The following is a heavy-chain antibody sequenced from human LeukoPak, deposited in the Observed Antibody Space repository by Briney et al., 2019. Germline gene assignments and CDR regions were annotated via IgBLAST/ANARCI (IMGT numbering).Heavy chain of an antibody. J-gene: IGHJ5*02. V-gene: IGHV1-2*02. CDR2: INPNSGGT. CDR1: GYTFTSYD. D-gene: IGHD6-25*01. Sequence: ASVKVSCKASGYTFTSYDINWVRQATGQGLEWMGWINPNSGGTNYAQKFQGRVTMTRDTSISTAYMELSRLRSDDTAVYYCARDRTGSAKRYWFDPWGQGTLVTVSS. CDR3: ARDRTGSAKRYWFDP.